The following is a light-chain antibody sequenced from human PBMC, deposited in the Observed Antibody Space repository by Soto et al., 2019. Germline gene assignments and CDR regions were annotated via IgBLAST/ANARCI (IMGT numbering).Light chain of an antibody. Sequence: DIKMTQSPSSLSASVGDRVTITCRASQSISSYLNWYPQKPGKAPKLLIYAASSLQSGVPSRFSGSGAGTDCTRTISSLQPEDVATDYCRQSYSTTITFGQGARLEIK. CDR3: RQSYSTTIT. V-gene: IGKV1-39*01. CDR1: QSISSY. CDR2: AAS. J-gene: IGKJ5*01.